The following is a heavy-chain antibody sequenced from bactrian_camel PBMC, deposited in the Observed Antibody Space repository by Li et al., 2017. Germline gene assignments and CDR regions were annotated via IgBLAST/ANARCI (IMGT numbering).Heavy chain of an antibody. CDR2: IDSDGTT. CDR1: GSTYDSNC. D-gene: IGHD6*01. Sequence: HVQLVESGGGSAQAGGRLTLSCAASGSTYDSNCMGWFRQVQGKEREGVGEIDSDGTTRYAESVQGRFTISRDNAKNTINLELNSLKTEDTAMYYCTRDRGLAVPAGSFDYWAQGTQVTVS. V-gene: IGHV3S53*01. CDR3: TRDRGLAVPAGSFDY. J-gene: IGHJ6*01.